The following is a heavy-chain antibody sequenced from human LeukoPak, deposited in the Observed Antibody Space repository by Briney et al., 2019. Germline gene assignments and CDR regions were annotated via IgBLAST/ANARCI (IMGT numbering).Heavy chain of an antibody. CDR1: GFSLSTSGVG. D-gene: IGHD5-18*01. CDR3: AHMVDTSMAHNAFDI. J-gene: IGHJ3*02. V-gene: IGHV2-5*02. Sequence: KSGPTLVNPTQTLTLTCTFSGFSLSTSGVGVGWIRQPPGKALEWLALIYSDEDKRYSPSLKSRLTITKDTSKNQVVLTMTNMDPVDTATYYCAHMVDTSMAHNAFDIWGQGTMVTVSS. CDR2: IYSDEDK.